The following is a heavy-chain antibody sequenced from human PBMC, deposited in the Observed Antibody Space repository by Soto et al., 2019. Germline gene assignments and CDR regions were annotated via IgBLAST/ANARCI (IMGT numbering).Heavy chain of an antibody. CDR2: VYYSGST. V-gene: IGHV4-59*08. CDR1: GGSISSYY. D-gene: IGHD2-15*01. Sequence: SETLSLTCTVSGGSISSYYWSWIRQPPGNGLEWIGYVYYSGSTNYNPSLKSRVTISVDTSKNQFSLKLTSATAADTAVYYCARHPPSCNGDNCLLPLDYWGPGTLVTVSS. J-gene: IGHJ4*01. CDR3: ARHPPSCNGDNCLLPLDY.